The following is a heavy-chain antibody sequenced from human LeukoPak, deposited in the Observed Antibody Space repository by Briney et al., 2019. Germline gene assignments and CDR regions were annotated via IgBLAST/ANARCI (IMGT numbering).Heavy chain of an antibody. Sequence: SETLSLTCTVSGGSISSYYWSWVRQPAGKGLEWIGRIHTSGSTDYNPSLESRVTMSVDMSKNQFSLKLSSVTAADTAVYYCAREGSMTARPFVSIDYWGQGTLVTVSS. CDR1: GGSISSYY. CDR3: AREGSMTARPFVSIDY. CDR2: IHTSGST. V-gene: IGHV4-4*07. J-gene: IGHJ4*02. D-gene: IGHD6-6*01.